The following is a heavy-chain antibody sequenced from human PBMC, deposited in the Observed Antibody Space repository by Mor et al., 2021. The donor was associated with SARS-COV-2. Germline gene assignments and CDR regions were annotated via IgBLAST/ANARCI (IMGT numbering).Heavy chain of an antibody. V-gene: IGHV3-11*01. Sequence: ISRDNAKNSLYLQMNSLRAEDTAVYYCARLVATRDDYFDYWGQGTLVTVSS. D-gene: IGHD5-12*01. J-gene: IGHJ4*02. CDR3: ARLVATRDDYFDY.